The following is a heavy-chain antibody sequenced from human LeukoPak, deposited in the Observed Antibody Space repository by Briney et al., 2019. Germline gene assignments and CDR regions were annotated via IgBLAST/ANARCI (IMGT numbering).Heavy chain of an antibody. Sequence: GASVKVSCKASGYTFTSYAMHWVRQAPGQRLEWMGWINAGNGNTKYSQKFQGRVTITRDTSASTAYMELSSLRSEDTAVYYCAGDLRGTRTYYYYYGMDVWGQGTTVTVSS. CDR2: INAGNGNT. CDR1: GYTFTSYA. V-gene: IGHV1-3*01. D-gene: IGHD2-2*01. CDR3: AGDLRGTRTYYYYYGMDV. J-gene: IGHJ6*02.